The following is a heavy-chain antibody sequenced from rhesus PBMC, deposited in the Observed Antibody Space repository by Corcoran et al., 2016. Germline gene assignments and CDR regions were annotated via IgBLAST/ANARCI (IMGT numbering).Heavy chain of an antibody. D-gene: IGHD5-24*01. CDR3: AREGTVSYFDH. CDR1: GGSIRHNYY. Sequence: QVQLQESGPGLVQPSETLSLTSSVSGGSIRHNYYWNWIRQPPGKGLEWIGNIYGSSGSTYYNPSLKSRVTISKDTSKNQFSLKLSSVTAADTAVYFCAREGTVSYFDHWGQGVLVTVSS. J-gene: IGHJ4*01. CDR2: IYGSSGST. V-gene: IGHV4S7*01.